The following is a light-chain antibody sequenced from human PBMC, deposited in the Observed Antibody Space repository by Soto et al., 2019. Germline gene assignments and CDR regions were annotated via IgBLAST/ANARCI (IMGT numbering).Light chain of an antibody. CDR1: QDISRY. CDR3: QQLNTYPLFT. Sequence: DIQLTQSPSFLSASVGDRVTITCRASQDISRYLAWYQQKAGKAPKLLIYAASTLQKGVPSRFSGSGSGTEFTLTISGLQPDDFATYYCQQLNTYPLFTFGPGTEVDI. CDR2: AAS. J-gene: IGKJ3*01. V-gene: IGKV1-9*01.